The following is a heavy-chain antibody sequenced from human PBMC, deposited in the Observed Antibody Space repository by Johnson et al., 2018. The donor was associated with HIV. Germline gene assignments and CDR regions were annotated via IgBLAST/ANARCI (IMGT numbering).Heavy chain of an antibody. CDR2: IHSGGST. J-gene: IGHJ3*01. CDR1: GLSVSINF. D-gene: IGHD3-22*01. Sequence: VQLVESGGGLIQPGGSLRLSCAVSGLSVSINFITWVRQAPGKGLEWVSVIHSGGSTYYADSVEGRFTISRDNSKNTVLLQMNSLRAEETAVYYCARFDGFITTLRVIGDAFDVLGQGTAVTV. CDR3: ARFDGFITTLRVIGDAFDV. V-gene: IGHV3-53*01.